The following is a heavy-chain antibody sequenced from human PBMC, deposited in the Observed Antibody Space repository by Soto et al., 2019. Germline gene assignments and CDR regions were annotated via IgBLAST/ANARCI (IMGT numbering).Heavy chain of an antibody. CDR1: GYTFTTYA. CDR2: ISPYNGNT. CDR3: ASDPYHVLMVNAPNLYGMDV. D-gene: IGHD2-8*01. V-gene: IGHV1-18*01. J-gene: IGHJ6*02. Sequence: QVQLVQSGAEVKKPGASVKVSCKASGYTFTTYAISWVRQAPGQGLEWMGRISPYNGNTNYPQSLQGRLTMTTDTSTTAAYMALRNLRAEDTAVYDCASDPYHVLMVNAPNLYGMDVWGQGTTVTVSS.